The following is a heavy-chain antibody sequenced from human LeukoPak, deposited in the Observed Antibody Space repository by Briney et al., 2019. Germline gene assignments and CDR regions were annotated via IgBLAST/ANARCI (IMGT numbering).Heavy chain of an antibody. V-gene: IGHV3-23*01. D-gene: IGHD2/OR15-2a*01. CDR1: GFTFSSYA. CDR3: ARVTLSG. Sequence: GGSLRLPCAASGFTFSSYAMSWVRQAPGKGLEWVSGISGTGDNTYYADSVKGRFTISRGNSKNTPYLQINSLRAEDTAVYYCARVTLSGWGQGTLVTVSS. CDR2: ISGTGDNT. J-gene: IGHJ4*02.